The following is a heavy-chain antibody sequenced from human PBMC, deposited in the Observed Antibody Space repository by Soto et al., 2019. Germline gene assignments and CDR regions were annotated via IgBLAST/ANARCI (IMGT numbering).Heavy chain of an antibody. D-gene: IGHD2-15*01. V-gene: IGHV3-48*02. CDR2: ISSSSSTI. Sequence: EVQLVESGGGLVQHGGSLRLSCAASGFTFSSYSMNWVREAPGKGLEWVSYISSSSSTIYYADSVKGRFTISRDNAKNSLYLQMNSLRDEDTAVYYCARGFGGGDCSGGSCYSDPYYYYGMDVWGQGTTVTVSS. CDR1: GFTFSSYS. CDR3: ARGFGGGDCSGGSCYSDPYYYYGMDV. J-gene: IGHJ6*02.